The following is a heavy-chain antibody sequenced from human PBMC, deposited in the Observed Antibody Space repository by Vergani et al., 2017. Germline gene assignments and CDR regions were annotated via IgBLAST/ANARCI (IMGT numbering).Heavy chain of an antibody. D-gene: IGHD2-8*01. CDR1: GFTFGAYY. CDR3: AKGNDRYGMDV. V-gene: IGHV3-23*04. CDR2: ISGSGGST. J-gene: IGHJ6*02. Sequence: VHLEESGGGLVQPGGSLRLSCAASGFTFGAYYMAWFRLAPGKGLDWVSAISGSGGSTYYADSVKGRFTISRDNSKNTLYLQMNSLRAEDTAVYYCAKGNDRYGMDVWGQGTTVTVSS.